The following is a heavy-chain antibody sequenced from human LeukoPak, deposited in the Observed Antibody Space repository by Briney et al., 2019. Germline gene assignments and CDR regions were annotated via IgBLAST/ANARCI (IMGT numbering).Heavy chain of an antibody. V-gene: IGHV3-30*18. D-gene: IGHD3-16*01. CDR1: GFTFSSYG. CDR3: AKDYHMLGFNWFDP. Sequence: PGGSLRLSCAASGFTFSSYGMHWVRQAPGKGLEWVAVISYVGSNKYYADSVKGRFTISRDHSKNTLYLQMNRLRAEDTAVFYCAKDYHMLGFNWFDPWGQGTLVTVSS. J-gene: IGHJ5*02. CDR2: ISYVGSNK.